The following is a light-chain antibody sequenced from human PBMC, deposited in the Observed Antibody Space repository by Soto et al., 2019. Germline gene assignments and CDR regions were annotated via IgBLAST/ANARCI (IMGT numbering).Light chain of an antibody. V-gene: IGLV1-44*01. CDR1: NSNIGSNS. CDR2: SND. Sequence: QSALTQPPSASGTPGQRVTISCSGSNSNIGSNSVNWFQQLPGTAPKLLIYSNDQRPSGVPDRFSGSKSGTSAYLAISGLQSEDEGEYHCAAWGASVNGPVFGGGTKLTVL. J-gene: IGLJ2*01. CDR3: AAWGASVNGPV.